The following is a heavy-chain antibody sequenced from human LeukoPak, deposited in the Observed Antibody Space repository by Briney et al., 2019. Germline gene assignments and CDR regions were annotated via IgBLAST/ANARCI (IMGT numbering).Heavy chain of an antibody. V-gene: IGHV1-2*02. D-gene: IGHD2-2*01. CDR3: ARRNCSSTSCYYLFDY. CDR2: INPNSGGT. Sequence: ASVKVSCKASGGTFSSYAISWVRQAPGQGLEWMGWINPNSGGTNYAQKFQGRVTMTRDTSISTAYMELSRLRSDDTAVYYCARRNCSSTSCYYLFDYWGQGTLVTVSP. J-gene: IGHJ4*02. CDR1: GGTFSSYA.